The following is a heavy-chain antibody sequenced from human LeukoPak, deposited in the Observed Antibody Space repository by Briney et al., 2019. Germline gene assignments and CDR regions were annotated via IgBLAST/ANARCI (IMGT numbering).Heavy chain of an antibody. Sequence: SETLSLTCAVSGLSFNDYYWSWVRQTPGKGPEWIGEINHSGYTNDSPSLKSRVTLSIDTSRKQFSLNLRSVTVADTGIYYCTRMTTGHDYWGQGTLVTVSS. J-gene: IGHJ4*02. CDR2: INHSGYT. CDR3: TRMTTGHDY. V-gene: IGHV4-34*01. D-gene: IGHD4-17*01. CDR1: GLSFNDYY.